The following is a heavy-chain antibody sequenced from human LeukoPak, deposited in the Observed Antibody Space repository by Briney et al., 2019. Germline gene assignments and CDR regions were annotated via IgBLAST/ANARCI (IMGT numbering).Heavy chain of an antibody. CDR3: ARGGGYGGVFDY. J-gene: IGHJ4*02. CDR1: GFTFSRYW. Sequence: GGSLRLSCAASGFTFSRYWMSWVRQAPGKGLEWVSNIKQDGSQKYYVDSVKGRFTISRDNPNNLLYLQMNRLRGEDTAVYYCARGGGYGGVFDYWGQGSLVTVSS. V-gene: IGHV3-7*05. CDR2: IKQDGSQK. D-gene: IGHD5-12*01.